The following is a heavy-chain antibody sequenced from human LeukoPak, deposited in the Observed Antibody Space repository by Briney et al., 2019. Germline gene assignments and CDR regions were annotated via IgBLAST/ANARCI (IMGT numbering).Heavy chain of an antibody. CDR1: GFTFSSYA. V-gene: IGHV3-23*01. J-gene: IGHJ4*02. CDR3: AKDGPSYYYDSSGSDRYYFDY. D-gene: IGHD3-22*01. CDR2: ISGSGGST. Sequence: GSLRLSCAASGFTFSSYAMSWVRQAPGKGLEWVSAISGSGGSTYYADSVKGRFTISRDNSKNTLYLQMNSLRAEDTAVYYCAKDGPSYYYDSSGSDRYYFDYWGQGTLVTVSS.